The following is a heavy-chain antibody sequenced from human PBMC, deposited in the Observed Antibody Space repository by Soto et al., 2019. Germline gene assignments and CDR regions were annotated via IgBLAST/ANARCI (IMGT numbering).Heavy chain of an antibody. CDR2: ISGSGGST. CDR1: GFTFSSYA. Sequence: HPGGSLRLSCAASGFTFSSYAMSWVRQAPGKGLEWVSAISGSGGSTYYADSVKGRFTISRDNSKNTLYLQMNSLRAEDTAVYYCAKDLGGSYGPQDYYYGMDVWGQGTTVTVSS. CDR3: AKDLGGSYGPQDYYYGMDV. V-gene: IGHV3-23*01. D-gene: IGHD1-26*01. J-gene: IGHJ6*02.